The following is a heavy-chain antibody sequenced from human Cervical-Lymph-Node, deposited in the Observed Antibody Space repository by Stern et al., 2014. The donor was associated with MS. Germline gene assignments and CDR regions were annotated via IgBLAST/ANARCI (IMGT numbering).Heavy chain of an antibody. CDR1: GFTFDDYA. CDR3: AKDMTDDYYGSGPDAFDI. D-gene: IGHD3-10*01. J-gene: IGHJ3*02. CDR2: ISLHSGSI. Sequence: EVQLVESGGGLVQPGRSLRLSCAASGFTFDDYAMHWVRPAPGEGLEWVCGISLHSGSIGYADSVKGRFTISRDNAKNSLYLQMNSLRAEDTALYYCAKDMTDDYYGSGPDAFDIWGQGTMVTVSS. V-gene: IGHV3-9*01.